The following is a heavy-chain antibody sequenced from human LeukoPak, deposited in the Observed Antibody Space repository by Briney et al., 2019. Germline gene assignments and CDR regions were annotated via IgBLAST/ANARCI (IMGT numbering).Heavy chain of an antibody. Sequence: ASVKVSCKASGYTFTGYYMHWVRQAPGQGLEWMGWINPNSGGTNYAQKFQGRVTMTRDTSISTAYMELSRLRSDDTAVYYCARSRPRIPPNWFDPWGQGTLVTVSS. V-gene: IGHV1-2*02. CDR2: INPNSGGT. CDR3: ARSRPRIPPNWFDP. D-gene: IGHD2-15*01. J-gene: IGHJ5*02. CDR1: GYTFTGYY.